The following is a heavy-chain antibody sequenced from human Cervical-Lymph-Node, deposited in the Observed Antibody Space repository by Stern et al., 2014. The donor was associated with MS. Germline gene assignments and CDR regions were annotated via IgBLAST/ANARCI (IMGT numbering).Heavy chain of an antibody. D-gene: IGHD3-3*01. J-gene: IGHJ5*02. CDR2: IYHSGST. Sequence: QLQLQESGSGLVKPSQTLSLTCAVSGGSISSGGYSWSWIRQPTGKGLEWIGYIYHSGSTYYNPSLKSRGTISVNRAKNQLSLKLSSVAAADTAVYYCARGHYDFWSGYHTNRPLDPWGQGTLVTVSS. CDR3: ARGHYDFWSGYHTNRPLDP. CDR1: GGSISSGGYS. V-gene: IGHV4-30-2*01.